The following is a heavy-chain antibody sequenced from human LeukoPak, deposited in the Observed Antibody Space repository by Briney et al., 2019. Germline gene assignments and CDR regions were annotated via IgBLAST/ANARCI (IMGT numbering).Heavy chain of an antibody. CDR2: INPNSGGT. J-gene: IGHJ4*02. D-gene: IGHD2-21*02. Sequence: GASVTVSCKASGYTFTGYYMHWVRQAPGQGLEWMGWINPNSGGTNYAQKFQGRVTMTRDTSISTAYMELSRLRSDDTAVYYCARAPAFAYCGGDCYSDPFDYWGQGTLVTVSS. CDR1: GYTFTGYY. V-gene: IGHV1-2*02. CDR3: ARAPAFAYCGGDCYSDPFDY.